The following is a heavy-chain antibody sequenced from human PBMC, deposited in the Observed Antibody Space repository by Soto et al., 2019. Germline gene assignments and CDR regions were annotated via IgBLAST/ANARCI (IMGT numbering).Heavy chain of an antibody. V-gene: IGHV1-58*01. CDR1: GFTFTNSA. Sequence: QVQVVQSGPEVKNPATSVRVSCKTSGFTFTNSAVQWVRQARGQSLEWIGWIIIGSGHTKSAQKLQDRLTMTRDISTSTAYMELSSLNSEETAVYYCAAERYERGDCCHFDYWGQGTLVTVSS. J-gene: IGHJ4*02. CDR3: AAERYERGDCCHFDY. D-gene: IGHD2-21*02. CDR2: IIIGSGHT.